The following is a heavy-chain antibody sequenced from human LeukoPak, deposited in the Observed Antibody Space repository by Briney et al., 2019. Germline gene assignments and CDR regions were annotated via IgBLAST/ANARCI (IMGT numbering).Heavy chain of an antibody. CDR3: AKSDHSKTYYFDY. Sequence: SETLSLTCTVSGGSFSTYYWSWIRQPPGKGLEWIGSIHYSGSTYYNPSLRSRVSVSVDTSKNEFSLKLYSVTAADTAVYHCAKSDHSKTYYFDYWGQGTLVTVSS. CDR2: IHYSGST. V-gene: IGHV4-59*05. J-gene: IGHJ4*02. D-gene: IGHD4-11*01. CDR1: GGSFSTYY.